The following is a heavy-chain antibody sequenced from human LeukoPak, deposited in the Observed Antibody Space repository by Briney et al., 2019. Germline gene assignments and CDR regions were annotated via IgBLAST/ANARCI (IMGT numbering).Heavy chain of an antibody. D-gene: IGHD3-10*01. CDR3: ARVDRIGNYYGSPGWFDP. J-gene: IGHJ5*02. CDR2: IKQDGSEK. CDR1: GFTFSSYW. Sequence: QAGGSLRLSCAASGFTFSSYWMSWVRQAPGKGLEWVANIKQDGSEKYYVDSVKGRFTISRDNAKNSLYLQMNSLRAEDTAVYYCARVDRIGNYYGSPGWFDPWGQGTLDTVSS. V-gene: IGHV3-7*03.